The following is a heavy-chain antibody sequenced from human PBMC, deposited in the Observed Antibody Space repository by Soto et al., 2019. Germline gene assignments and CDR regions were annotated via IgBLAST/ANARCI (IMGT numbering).Heavy chain of an antibody. V-gene: IGHV3-30*18. J-gene: IGHJ4*02. CDR2: ISYDGSNK. D-gene: IGHD5-12*01. CDR1: GFTFSSYG. CDR3: AKLSGYNYLGGDY. Sequence: QVQLVESGGGVVQPGRSLRLSCAASGFTFSSYGMHWVRQAPGKGLEWVAVISYDGSNKYYADSVKGRFTISRDNSKNTLYLQMNSLRAEDTAVYYCAKLSGYNYLGGDYWGQGTLVTVSS.